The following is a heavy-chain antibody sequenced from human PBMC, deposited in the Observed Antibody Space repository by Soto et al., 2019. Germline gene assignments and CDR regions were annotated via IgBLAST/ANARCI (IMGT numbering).Heavy chain of an antibody. Sequence: ASVKVSCKASGYTFTRSAIHWVRQAPGQRLEWMGWINAGDGNTKNSQRFQGRVTISRDTSASSAYMDLTSLTSEDTAVYYCARDPRGSFSWEYYGMDVWGQGTTVTVYS. CDR3: ARDPRGSFSWEYYGMDV. J-gene: IGHJ6*02. V-gene: IGHV1-3*01. CDR1: GYTFTRSA. CDR2: INAGDGNT. D-gene: IGHD1-26*01.